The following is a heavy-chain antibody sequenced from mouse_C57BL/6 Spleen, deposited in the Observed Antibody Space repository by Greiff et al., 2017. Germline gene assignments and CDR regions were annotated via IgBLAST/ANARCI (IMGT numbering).Heavy chain of an antibody. CDR2: IYPSDSET. CDR1: GYTFTSYW. V-gene: IGHV1-61*01. CDR3: ASADGRGDGYFDV. D-gene: IGHD1-1*01. Sequence: QVQLKQPGAELVRPGSSVKLSCKASGYTFTSYWMDWVKQRPGQGLEWIGNIYPSDSETHYNQKFKDKATLTVDTSSSTAYMQLSSLTSEDSAVYYCASADGRGDGYFDVWGTGTTVTVSS. J-gene: IGHJ1*03.